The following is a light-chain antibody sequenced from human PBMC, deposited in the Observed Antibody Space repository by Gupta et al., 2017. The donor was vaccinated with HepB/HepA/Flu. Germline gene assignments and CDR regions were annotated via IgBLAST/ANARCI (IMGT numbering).Light chain of an antibody. CDR1: QSISVY. Sequence: EIVLTQSPATLSLSPGERANPSCRASQSISVYLAWYQQKPGQAPRLLIYDASNRATGIPARFSGSGSGTDFTLTISSLEPEDVAVYYCQQRRHRRGTFGGGTTVEIK. J-gene: IGKJ4*01. V-gene: IGKV3-11*01. CDR3: QQRRHRRGT. CDR2: DAS.